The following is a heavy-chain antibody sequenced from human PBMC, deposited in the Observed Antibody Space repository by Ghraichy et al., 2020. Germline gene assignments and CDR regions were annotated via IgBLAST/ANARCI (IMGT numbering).Heavy chain of an antibody. D-gene: IGHD2-15*01. CDR3: ARALGGQNSGNRFVY. CDR2: ISAYSGTS. V-gene: IGHV1-18*01. J-gene: IGHJ4*02. Sequence: ASVKVSCKASGYTFTCYAISWVRQAPGQGLEWMGRISAYSGTSNYAQKLQGRVTMTTDTSTTTAYMELNSLRSDDTAVYYCARALGGQNSGNRFVYWGQGTLVIVSS. CDR1: GYTFTCYA.